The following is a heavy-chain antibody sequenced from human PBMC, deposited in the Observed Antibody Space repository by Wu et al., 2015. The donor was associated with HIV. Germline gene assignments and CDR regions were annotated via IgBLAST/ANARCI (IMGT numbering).Heavy chain of an antibody. D-gene: IGHD3-3*01. J-gene: IGHJ4*02. Sequence: QVQLVQSGAEVKKPGASVKVSCKASGYTFTGYYMHWVRQAPGQGLEWMGWINPNSGGTNYAQKFQGRVTMTRDTSISTAYMELSRLRSDDTAVYYCARDLFGWSGYPSGYFDYWGQGTLVTVSS. V-gene: IGHV1-2*02. CDR1: GYTFTGYY. CDR3: ARDLFGWSGYPSGYFDY. CDR2: INPNSGGT.